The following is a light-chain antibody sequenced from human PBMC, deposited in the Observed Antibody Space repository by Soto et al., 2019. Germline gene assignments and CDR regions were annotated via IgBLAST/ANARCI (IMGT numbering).Light chain of an antibody. Sequence: EIVLTQSPATLSLSPGARATLSCGASQSVSSSYLAWYQQKPGLAPRLLIYDASSRATGIPDRFSGCGSGTDFTLTISRLEPEDFAVYYCQQYGTSPYTFGQGTKLEIK. CDR1: QSVSSSY. CDR2: DAS. CDR3: QQYGTSPYT. J-gene: IGKJ2*01. V-gene: IGKV3D-20*01.